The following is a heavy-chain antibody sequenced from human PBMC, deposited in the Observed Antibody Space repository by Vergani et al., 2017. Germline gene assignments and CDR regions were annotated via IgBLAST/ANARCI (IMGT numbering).Heavy chain of an antibody. CDR2: IYYSGRT. CDR3: ARVFGYGMDV. V-gene: IGHV4-61*01. J-gene: IGHJ6*02. Sequence: QVQLQESGPGLVKPSETLSLTCTVSGGSVSSGSYYWSWIRQPPGKGLEWIGYIYYSGRTNYNPSLKSRVTISVDTSKNQFSLKLSSVTAADTAVYYCARVFGYGMDVWGQGTTVTVSS. D-gene: IGHD3-3*01. CDR1: GGSVSSGSYY.